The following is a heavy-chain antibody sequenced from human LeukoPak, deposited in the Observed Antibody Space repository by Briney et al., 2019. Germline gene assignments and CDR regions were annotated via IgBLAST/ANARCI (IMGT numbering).Heavy chain of an antibody. J-gene: IGHJ4*02. D-gene: IGHD2-15*01. V-gene: IGHV4-34*01. CDR2: INHSGST. CDR1: GGSISSYY. Sequence: SETLSLTCTVSGGSISSYYWSWIRQPPGKGLEWIGEINHSGSTNYNPSLKSRVTISVDTSKNQFSLKLSSVTAADTAVYYCARVGWYLDYWGQGTLVTVSS. CDR3: ARVGWYLDY.